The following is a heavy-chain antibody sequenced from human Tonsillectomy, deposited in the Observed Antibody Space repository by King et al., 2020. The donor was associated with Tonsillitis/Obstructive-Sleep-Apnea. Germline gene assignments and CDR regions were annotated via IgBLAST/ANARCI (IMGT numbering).Heavy chain of an antibody. CDR3: AKGWSSYYDGDGYDPTKYYFDY. D-gene: IGHD3-22*01. J-gene: IGHJ4*02. CDR2: ISFDGSNK. CDR1: GFTFSSYG. V-gene: IGHV3-30*18. Sequence: VQLVQSGGGVVQPGRSLRLSCAASGFTFSSYGMHWVRQAPGKGLELVAFISFDGSNKYCADSVKGRFTISRDNSKNTLYLQMNSLRAEDTAVYYCAKGWSSYYDGDGYDPTKYYFDYWGQGTLVTVSS.